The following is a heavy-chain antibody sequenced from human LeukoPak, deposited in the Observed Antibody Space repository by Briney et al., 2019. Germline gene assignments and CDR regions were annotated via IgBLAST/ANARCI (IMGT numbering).Heavy chain of an antibody. D-gene: IGHD3-9*01. CDR3: ARDLANHYDIFAQPGGVYYGMDV. J-gene: IGHJ6*02. CDR2: ISAYNGNT. CDR1: GYTFTSYG. V-gene: IGHV1-18*01. Sequence: GASVKVSCKASGYTFTSYGISWVRQAPGQGLEWMGWISAYNGNTNYAQKLQGRVTMTTDTSTSTAYMELRSLRSDDTAVYYCARDLANHYDIFAQPGGVYYGMDVWGQGTTVTVSS.